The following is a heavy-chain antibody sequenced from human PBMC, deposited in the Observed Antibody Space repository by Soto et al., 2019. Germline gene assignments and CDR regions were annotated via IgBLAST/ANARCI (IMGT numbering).Heavy chain of an antibody. V-gene: IGHV4-31*03. CDR3: RAAAVKYNWFDP. D-gene: IGHD6-13*01. CDR1: GGSISSGGYY. Sequence: QVQLQESGPGLVKPSQTLSLTCTVSGGSISSGGYYWSWIRQHPGKGLEWIGYIYYSGSTYYNPSLKSRVNISVDTSKNQFSLKLSSVTAADTAVYYCRAAAVKYNWFDPWGQGTLVTVSS. J-gene: IGHJ5*02. CDR2: IYYSGST.